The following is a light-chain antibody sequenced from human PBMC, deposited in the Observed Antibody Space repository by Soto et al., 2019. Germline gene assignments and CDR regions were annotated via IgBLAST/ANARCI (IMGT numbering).Light chain of an antibody. Sequence: EVVLTQSPGTLSLSPGERATLSCRASQSVNGRYLAWYQQKFGQAPRLLIYGASNRATVIPDRFSGSLSGTDFTLTISGLEPGDFAVYYCQQYGTSPLTFGAGTKVESK. CDR2: GAS. CDR1: QSVNGRY. V-gene: IGKV3-20*01. J-gene: IGKJ4*01. CDR3: QQYGTSPLT.